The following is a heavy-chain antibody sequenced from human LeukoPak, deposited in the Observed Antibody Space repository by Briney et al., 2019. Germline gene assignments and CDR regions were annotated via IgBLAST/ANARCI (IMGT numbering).Heavy chain of an antibody. CDR1: GGSISSYY. Sequence: PSETLSLTCTVSGGSISSYYWSWIRQPPGKGLEWIGYIYYSGSTNYNPSLKSRVTISVDTSKNQFSLRLSSVTAADTAVYYCASGTGELYSDYWGQGTLVTVSS. D-gene: IGHD1-7*01. CDR2: IYYSGST. CDR3: ASGTGELYSDY. J-gene: IGHJ4*02. V-gene: IGHV4-59*01.